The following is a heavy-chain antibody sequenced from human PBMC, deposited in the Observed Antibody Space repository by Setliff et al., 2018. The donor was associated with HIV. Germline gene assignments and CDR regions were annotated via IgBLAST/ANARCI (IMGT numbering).Heavy chain of an antibody. V-gene: IGHV1-3*01. J-gene: IGHJ4*02. CDR2: INAGNGNT. Sequence: ASVKVSCKASGYTLTTHAMHWVRQAPGQSLEWMGWINAGNGNTKYSQKFQGRVTITRDTSARTAYMDLTSLRSEDTAVYYCARGSSGWPYCFDYWGQGTLVTVSS. CDR1: GYTLTTHA. CDR3: ARGSSGWPYCFDY. D-gene: IGHD6-19*01.